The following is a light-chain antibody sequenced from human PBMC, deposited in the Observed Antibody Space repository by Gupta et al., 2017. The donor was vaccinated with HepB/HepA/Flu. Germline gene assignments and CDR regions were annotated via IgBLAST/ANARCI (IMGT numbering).Light chain of an antibody. V-gene: IGLV2-14*03. CDR1: SSDVGGYNY. Sequence: QSALTQPDSVSGSPGQSITISCTGTSSDVGGYNYVSWYQQHPGKAPKLMIYDVSNRPSGVSNRFSGSKSGNTASLTISGLQAEDEADYYCSSYKTGSLYVFGTGTKVTVL. CDR3: SSYKTGSLYV. J-gene: IGLJ1*01. CDR2: DVS.